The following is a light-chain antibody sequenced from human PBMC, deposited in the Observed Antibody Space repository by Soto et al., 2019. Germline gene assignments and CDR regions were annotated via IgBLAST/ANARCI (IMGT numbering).Light chain of an antibody. CDR3: LQDYNYPRT. Sequence: AIQMTQSPSSLSASVGDRVTITCRASQGIRNDLGWYQQKPGKAPKLLIYAASSLRSGVPSRFSGSGSGTDFTITISSLQPEDFATYYCLQDYNYPRTFGQGTKVEIK. CDR1: QGIRND. J-gene: IGKJ1*01. V-gene: IGKV1-6*01. CDR2: AAS.